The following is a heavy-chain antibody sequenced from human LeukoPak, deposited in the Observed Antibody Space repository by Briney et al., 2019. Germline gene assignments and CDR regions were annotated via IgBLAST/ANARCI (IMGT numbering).Heavy chain of an antibody. CDR3: ARVGSGSGSYGYYYMDV. CDR1: GFTFSSYA. V-gene: IGHV3-23*01. D-gene: IGHD6-6*01. Sequence: GGSLRLSCAASGFTFSSYAMSWVRQAPGKGLEWVSAISGSGGSTYYADSVKGRFTISRDNAKNSLYLQMNSLRAEDTAVYYCARVGSGSGSYGYYYMDVWGKGTTVTVSS. J-gene: IGHJ6*03. CDR2: ISGSGGST.